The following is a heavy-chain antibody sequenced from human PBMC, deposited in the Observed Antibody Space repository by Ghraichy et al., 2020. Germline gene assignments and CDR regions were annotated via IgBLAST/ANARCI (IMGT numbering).Heavy chain of an antibody. CDR3: AKDKWRWVGANNFDY. Sequence: LSLTCAASGFTFDDYAMHWVRQAPGKGLEWVSGISWNSGSIGYADSVKGRFTISRDNAKNSLYLQMNSLRAEDTALYYCAKDKWRWVGANNFDYWGQGTLVTVSS. CDR2: ISWNSGSI. D-gene: IGHD1-26*01. J-gene: IGHJ4*02. CDR1: GFTFDDYA. V-gene: IGHV3-9*01.